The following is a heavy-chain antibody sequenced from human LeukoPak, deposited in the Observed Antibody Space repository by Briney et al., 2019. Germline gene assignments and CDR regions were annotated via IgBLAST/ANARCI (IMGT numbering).Heavy chain of an antibody. J-gene: IGHJ4*02. Sequence: ASVKVSCKASGYTFTGYYMHWVRQAPGQGGEWMGWINPNSGGTNYAQNFQGRVIMTRDASISTAYMELSRLRSDDTAVYYCARDGPTNSGPYYPYFDYWGQGTLVTVSS. D-gene: IGHD3-22*01. V-gene: IGHV1-2*02. CDR3: ARDGPTNSGPYYPYFDY. CDR1: GYTFTGYY. CDR2: INPNSGGT.